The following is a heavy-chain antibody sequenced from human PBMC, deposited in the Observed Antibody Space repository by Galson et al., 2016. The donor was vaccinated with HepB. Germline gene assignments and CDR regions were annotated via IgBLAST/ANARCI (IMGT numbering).Heavy chain of an antibody. V-gene: IGHV3-30-3*01. CDR2: ISSDGSKE. CDR3: AKDNAAWLVDY. J-gene: IGHJ4*02. CDR1: GFTFSRYT. D-gene: IGHD6-19*01. Sequence: SLGLSCAASGFTFSRYTMHWVRQAPGKGLEWVAVISSDGSKEYYADSVKGRFTISRDNSRNTLYLQMNSLRAEDAAVYYCAKDNAAWLVDYWGQGSLVTVSS.